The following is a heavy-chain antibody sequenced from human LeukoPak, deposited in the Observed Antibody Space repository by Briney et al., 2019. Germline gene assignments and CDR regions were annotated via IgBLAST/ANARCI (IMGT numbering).Heavy chain of an antibody. CDR2: INHSGST. J-gene: IGHJ4*02. CDR3: ARGRGTDY. V-gene: IGHV4-34*01. Sequence: SETLSLTCAVYGGSFSGYYWSWIRQPPGKGLEWIGEINHSGSTNYNPSLKSRVTISVDTSKNQFSLKLSSVTAADTAVYYCARGRGTDYWGQGTLVTVSS. D-gene: IGHD1-1*01. CDR1: GGSFSGYY.